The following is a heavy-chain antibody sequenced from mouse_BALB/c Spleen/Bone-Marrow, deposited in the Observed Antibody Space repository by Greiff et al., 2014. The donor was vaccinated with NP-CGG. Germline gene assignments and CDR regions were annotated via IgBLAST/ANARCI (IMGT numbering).Heavy chain of an antibody. D-gene: IGHD4-1*01. J-gene: IGHJ4*01. CDR3: TRSGYYYAMDY. CDR2: IYPGNSDT. CDR1: GYSFSNNW. V-gene: IGHV1-5*01. Sequence: EVKLEESGTVLARPGASVKMSCKASGYSFSNNWMHWVKQRPGQGLEWSGAIYPGNSDTSYNQKFKGKAKLTAVTSASTAYMELSSLTNEDSAVYYCTRSGYYYAMDYWGQGTSVTVSS.